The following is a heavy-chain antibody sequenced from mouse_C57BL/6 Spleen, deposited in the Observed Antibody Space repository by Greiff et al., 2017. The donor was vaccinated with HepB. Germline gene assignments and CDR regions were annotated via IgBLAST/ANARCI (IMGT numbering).Heavy chain of an antibody. CDR1: GYSITSGYY. V-gene: IGHV3-6*01. D-gene: IGHD2-2*01. Sequence: DVKLQESGPGLVKPSQSLSLTCSVTGYSITSGYYWNWIRQFPGNKLEWMGYISYDGSNNYNPSLKNRISITRDTSKNQFFLELNSVTTEDTATYYCAISTMVTTNYAMDYWGQGASVTVSS. CDR2: ISYDGSN. J-gene: IGHJ4*01. CDR3: AISTMVTTNYAMDY.